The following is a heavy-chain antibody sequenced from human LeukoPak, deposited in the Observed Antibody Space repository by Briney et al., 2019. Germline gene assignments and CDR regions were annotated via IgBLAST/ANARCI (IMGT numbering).Heavy chain of an antibody. CDR2: ISAYNGNT. D-gene: IGHD2-15*01. CDR1: GYTFTSYG. J-gene: IGHJ6*02. CDR3: ARDQSEGVYRSGGSCYLLPYYYYYGMGV. Sequence: GASVKVSCKASGYTFTSYGISWVRQAPGQGLEWMGWISAYNGNTNYAQKLQGRVTMTTDTSTSTAYMELRSLRSDDTAVYYCARDQSEGVYRSGGSCYLLPYYYYYGMGVWGQGTTVTVSS. V-gene: IGHV1-18*01.